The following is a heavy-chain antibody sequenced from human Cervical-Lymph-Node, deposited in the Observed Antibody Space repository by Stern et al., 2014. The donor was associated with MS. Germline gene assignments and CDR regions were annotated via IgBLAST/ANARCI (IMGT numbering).Heavy chain of an antibody. V-gene: IGHV2-5*02. CDR3: AHSRVKYCRGGTCYSSLFDY. D-gene: IGHD2-15*01. CDR2: IYLGDDK. CDR1: GFSVATAGVG. Sequence: QVTLRESGPTLVKPTQTVTLTCTLSGFSVATAGVGVGWIRQPPGKALEWLALIYLGDDKLYSPSLKNRLTIIKDTSKNQVVLTMTNVDPVDTATYYCAHSRVKYCRGGTCYSSLFDYWGQGTLVTVSS. J-gene: IGHJ4*02.